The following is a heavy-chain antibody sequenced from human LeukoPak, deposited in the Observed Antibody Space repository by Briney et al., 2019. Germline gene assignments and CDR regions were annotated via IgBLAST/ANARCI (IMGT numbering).Heavy chain of an antibody. CDR2: IYYSGST. V-gene: IGHV4-59*01. CDR1: GGSISSYY. CDR3: ARLSRSGYLDY. J-gene: IGHJ4*02. Sequence: PSETLSLTCTVSGGSISSYYWSWLRQPPGKGLEWIGYIYYSGSTNYNPSLKSRVTISVDTSKNQFSLKLSSVTAADTAVYYCARLSRSGYLDYWGQGTLVTVSS. D-gene: IGHD3-22*01.